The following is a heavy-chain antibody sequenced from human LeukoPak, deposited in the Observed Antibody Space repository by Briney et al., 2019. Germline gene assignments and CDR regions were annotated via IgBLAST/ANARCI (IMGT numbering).Heavy chain of an antibody. CDR3: AREGAYYGRNFDY. V-gene: IGHV3-66*01. J-gene: IGHJ4*02. Sequence: GGSLRLSCAASGFAFSVYAMSWLRQPPGKGLEWVSLIYSGGSIYYADSVKGRFTISRDNSKNTLYLQMNSLRAEDTAVYYCAREGAYYGRNFDYWGQGTLVTVSS. CDR1: GFAFSVYA. CDR2: IYSGGSI. D-gene: IGHD3-22*01.